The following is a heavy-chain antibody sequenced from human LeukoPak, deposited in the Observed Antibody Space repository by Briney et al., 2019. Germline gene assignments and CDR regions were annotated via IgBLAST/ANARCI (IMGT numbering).Heavy chain of an antibody. J-gene: IGHJ3*02. D-gene: IGHD6-19*01. CDR1: GGTFSSYA. CDR2: IIPILGIA. V-gene: IGHV1-69*04. Sequence: ASVKVSCKASGGTFSSYAISWVRQAPGQGLEWMGRIIPILGIANYAQKFQGRVTITADKSTSTAYMELSSLRSEDTAVYYCARDWGQWLTHDAFDIWGQGTMVTVSS. CDR3: ARDWGQWLTHDAFDI.